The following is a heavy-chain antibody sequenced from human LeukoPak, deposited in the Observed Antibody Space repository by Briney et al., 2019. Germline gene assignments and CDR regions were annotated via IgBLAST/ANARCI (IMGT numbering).Heavy chain of an antibody. V-gene: IGHV4-4*02. CDR1: GGSISSSNW. J-gene: IGHJ5*02. CDR2: IYHSGST. CDR3: ARRGSMARGVIITRSGWFGP. D-gene: IGHD3-10*01. Sequence: SETLSLTCAVSGGSISSSNWWSWVRQPPGKGLEWIGEIYHSGSTNYNPSLKSRVTISVDKSKNQFSLKLSSVTAADTAVYYCARRGSMARGVIITRSGWFGPWGQGTLVTVSS.